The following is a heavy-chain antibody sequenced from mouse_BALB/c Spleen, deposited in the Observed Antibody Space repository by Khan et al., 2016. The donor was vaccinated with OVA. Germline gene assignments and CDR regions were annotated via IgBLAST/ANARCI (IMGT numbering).Heavy chain of an antibody. CDR2: TNPTNGRT. D-gene: IGHD1-1*01. Sequence: QVQLQQPGAELVKAGASVKMSCKASGYTFTSYWMHWVKQRLGQGLEWFAETNPTNGRTYYNEKFKSMATLTVDKSSSTAYMLLSSPTYEDSAVYYCARIKKIVATYFDYWGQGTTLTVSS. CDR3: ARIKKIVATYFDY. CDR1: GYTFTSYW. J-gene: IGHJ2*01. V-gene: IGHV1S81*02.